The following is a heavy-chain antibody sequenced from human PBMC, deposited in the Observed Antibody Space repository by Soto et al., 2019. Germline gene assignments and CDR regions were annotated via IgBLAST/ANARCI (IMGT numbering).Heavy chain of an antibody. CDR2: ISGSGGST. CDR1: GFTFSSYA. Sequence: PGGSLRLSCAASGFTFSSYAMSWVRQAPGKGLEWVSAISGSGGSTYYADSVKGRFTITRDNSKNTPYLQMNSLRAEDTAVYYCANLDTYYYDQYYFDYWGQGTLVTVSS. D-gene: IGHD3-22*01. V-gene: IGHV3-23*01. J-gene: IGHJ4*02. CDR3: ANLDTYYYDQYYFDY.